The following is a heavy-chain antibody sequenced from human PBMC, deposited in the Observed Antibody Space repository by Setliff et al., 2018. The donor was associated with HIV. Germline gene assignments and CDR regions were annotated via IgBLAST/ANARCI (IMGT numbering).Heavy chain of an antibody. CDR3: ARNLGYDSRGYHPLGY. CDR2: MYPGDPDI. J-gene: IGHJ4*02. Sequence: GESLKISCKGSGYIFPDYWVAWVRQMPGKGLEWMGIMYPGDPDIRYSPSFEGQVTISADKSITTAYLQWRSLKASDTAMYYCARNLGYDSRGYHPLGYWGQGTLVTVSS. D-gene: IGHD3-22*01. V-gene: IGHV5-51*01. CDR1: GYIFPDYW.